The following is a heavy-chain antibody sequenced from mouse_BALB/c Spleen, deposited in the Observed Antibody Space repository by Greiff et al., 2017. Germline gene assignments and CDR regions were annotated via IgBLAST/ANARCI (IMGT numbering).Heavy chain of an antibody. CDR2: ISYSGST. Sequence: VQLKQSGPGLVKPSQSLSLTCTVTGYSITSDYAWNWIRQFPGNKLEWMGYISYSGSTSYNPSLKSRISITRDTSKNQFFLQLNSVTTEDTATYYCARWWLLRGWYFDVWGAGTTVTVSS. J-gene: IGHJ1*01. CDR1: GYSITSDYA. CDR3: ARWWLLRGWYFDV. D-gene: IGHD2-3*01. V-gene: IGHV3-2*02.